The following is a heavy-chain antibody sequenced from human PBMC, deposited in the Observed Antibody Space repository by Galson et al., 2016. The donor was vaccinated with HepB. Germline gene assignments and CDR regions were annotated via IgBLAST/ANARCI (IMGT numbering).Heavy chain of an antibody. Sequence: SCKASGDTFSSYAISWVRQAPGQGLEWMGWINPNSGGTNFAQKFQGRVSMTRDTSISTAYMELSRLRSDDTAVYYCARGPQGDSSGYSLDYWGQGTLITVSS. CDR3: ARGPQGDSSGYSLDY. CDR2: INPNSGGT. CDR1: GDTFSSYA. D-gene: IGHD3-22*01. J-gene: IGHJ4*02. V-gene: IGHV1-2*02.